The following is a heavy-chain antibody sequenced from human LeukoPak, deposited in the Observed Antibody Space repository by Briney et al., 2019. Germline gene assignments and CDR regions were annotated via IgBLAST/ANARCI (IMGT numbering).Heavy chain of an antibody. Sequence: SETLSLTCTVSGGSISSYYWSWIRQPPGKGLEWIGYIYYSGSTNYNPSLKSRVTISVDTSKNQFSLKLSSVTAADTAVCYCARRRLGELSSPYFDYWGQGTLVTVSS. J-gene: IGHJ4*02. D-gene: IGHD3-16*02. CDR3: ARRRLGELSSPYFDY. CDR2: IYYSGST. V-gene: IGHV4-59*01. CDR1: GGSISSYY.